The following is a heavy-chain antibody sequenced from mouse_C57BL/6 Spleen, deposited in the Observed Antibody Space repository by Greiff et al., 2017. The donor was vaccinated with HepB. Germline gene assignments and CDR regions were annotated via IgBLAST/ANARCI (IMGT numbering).Heavy chain of an antibody. V-gene: IGHV1-69*01. J-gene: IGHJ1*03. CDR1: GYTFTSYW. CDR2: IDPSDSYT. CDR3: ARDYGSSYGYFDV. D-gene: IGHD1-1*01. Sequence: VQLQLPGAELVMPGASVKLSCKASGYTFTSYWMHWVKQRPGQGLEWIGEIDPSDSYTNYNQKFKGKSTLTVDKSSSTAYMQLSSLTSEDSAVYYCARDYGSSYGYFDVWGTGTTVTVSS.